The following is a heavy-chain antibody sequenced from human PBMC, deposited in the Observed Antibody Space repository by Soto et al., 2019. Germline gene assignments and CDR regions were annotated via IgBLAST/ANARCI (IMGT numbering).Heavy chain of an antibody. J-gene: IGHJ5*02. CDR2: INPSGGST. V-gene: IGHV1-46*03. CDR3: ARAYRSVVVCAASDP. CDR1: GYTFTSYY. Sequence: ASVKVSCKASGYTFTSYYMHWVRQAPGQGLEWMGIINPSGGSTSYAQKFQGRVTMTRDTSTSTVYMELSSLRSEDTAVYYCARAYRSVVVCAASDPWGQGTLFTVSS. D-gene: IGHD2-15*01.